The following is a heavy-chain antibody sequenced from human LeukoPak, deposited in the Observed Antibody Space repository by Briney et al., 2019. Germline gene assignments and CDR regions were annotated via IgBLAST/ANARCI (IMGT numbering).Heavy chain of an antibody. D-gene: IGHD3-22*01. CDR2: IYPGYSET. V-gene: IGHV5-51*01. CDR1: GYIFSTYW. J-gene: IGHJ3*02. CDR3: ARHPRNYYDSRGYYSDDVFDI. Sequence: GESLKISCQGSGYIFSTYWIGWVPQMPGKGLEGMGIIYPGYSETKYSPSFQGQVTISVDNSISTAYLQWSSLKASDTAIYYCARHPRNYYDSRGYYSDDVFDIWGQGTMLTVSS.